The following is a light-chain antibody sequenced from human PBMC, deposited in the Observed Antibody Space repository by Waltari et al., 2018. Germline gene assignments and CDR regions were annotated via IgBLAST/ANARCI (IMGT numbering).Light chain of an antibody. V-gene: IGKV3-11*01. CDR3: QQRANWPPLT. CDR2: HAS. CDR1: QSVSNF. J-gene: IGKJ4*01. Sequence: EIVLTQSPATLSLSPGERATLSCRASQSVSNFLAWYQQKPRQAPRLLICHASNRARGLPASFSGRGFATVFTLTISSLAPGHSAVYYCQQRANWPPLTFGGGTRVEI.